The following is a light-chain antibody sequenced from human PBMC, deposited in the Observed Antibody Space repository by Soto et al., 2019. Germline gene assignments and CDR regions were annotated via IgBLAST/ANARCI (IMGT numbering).Light chain of an antibody. CDR3: MQTIQFPRT. Sequence: DIVLTQTPLSSPVTLGQPASISCRSSQSLVHSDGNTYLSWLHQRPGQPPRLLIYTISNRFSGVXDXXSSSVAGTDFTLTISRVEAEDVGVYYCMQTIQFPRTFGQGTKVEIK. CDR2: TIS. J-gene: IGKJ1*01. V-gene: IGKV2-24*01. CDR1: QSLVHSDGNTY.